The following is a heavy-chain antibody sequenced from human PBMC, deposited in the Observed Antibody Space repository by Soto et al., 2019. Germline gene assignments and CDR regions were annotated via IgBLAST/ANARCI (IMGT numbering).Heavy chain of an antibody. Sequence: PGESLKISCKGSGYSFTSYWISWVRQMPGKGLEWMGRIDPSDSYTNYSPSFQGQVTISADKSISTAYLQWSSLKASDTAMYYCARIESITMVRGMDVWGQGTTVTVSS. J-gene: IGHJ6*02. CDR1: GYSFTSYW. CDR3: ARIESITMVRGMDV. V-gene: IGHV5-10-1*04. D-gene: IGHD3-10*01. CDR2: IDPSDSYT.